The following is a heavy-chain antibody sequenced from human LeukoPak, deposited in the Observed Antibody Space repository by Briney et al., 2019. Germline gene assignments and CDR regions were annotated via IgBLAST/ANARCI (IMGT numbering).Heavy chain of an antibody. CDR3: ARLSVLYYYYYYTDV. CDR2: INHSGST. V-gene: IGHV4-34*01. CDR1: GGSFSAFF. J-gene: IGHJ6*03. Sequence: SETLSLTCAVSGGSFSAFFWRWIRQPPGKGLEWIGEINHSGSTNYNPSLKSRVTISVDTSKNQFSLKLSSVTAADTAVYYCARLSVLYYYYYYTDVWGKGTTVTISS.